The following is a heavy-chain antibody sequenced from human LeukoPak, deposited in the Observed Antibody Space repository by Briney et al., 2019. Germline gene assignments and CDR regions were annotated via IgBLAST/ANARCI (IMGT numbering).Heavy chain of an antibody. CDR3: ARGEQNYYGMDV. V-gene: IGHV4-59*01. J-gene: IGHJ6*02. CDR1: GGSISSYY. Sequence: SETLSLTCTVSGGSISSYYWSWIRQPPGKGLEWIGYIYYSGSTNYNPSLKSRVTISVDTSKNQFSLKLSSATAADTAVYYCARGEQNYYGMDVWGQGTTVTVSS. CDR2: IYYSGST. D-gene: IGHD1/OR15-1a*01.